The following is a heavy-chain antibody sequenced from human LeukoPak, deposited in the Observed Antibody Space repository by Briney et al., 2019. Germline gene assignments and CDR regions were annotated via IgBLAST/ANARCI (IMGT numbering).Heavy chain of an antibody. CDR1: GGSISSSSYY. V-gene: IGHV4-39*01. Sequence: SETLSLTCTVSGGSISSSSYYWGWIRRPPGKGLEWIGSINYSGSTYYNPSLKSRVTISVDTSKNQFSLQLSSVTAADTAVYYCARVLRFLEWSLDYWGQGTLVTVS. CDR3: ARVLRFLEWSLDY. J-gene: IGHJ4*02. D-gene: IGHD3-3*01. CDR2: INYSGST.